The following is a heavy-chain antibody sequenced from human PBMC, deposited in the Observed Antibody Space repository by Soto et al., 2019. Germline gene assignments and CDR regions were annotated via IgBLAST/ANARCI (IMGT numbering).Heavy chain of an antibody. Sequence: QVQLVESGGGVVQPGRSLRLSCAASGFTFSSYGMHWVRQAPGKGLAWVAVISFDGNNKYYADSVKGRFTISRENSKNTLYLQMNSLRAEDTAVYYCAKDRRPNYYYGMDVWGQGTTVTVSS. CDR2: ISFDGNNK. J-gene: IGHJ6*02. V-gene: IGHV3-30*18. CDR1: GFTFSSYG. D-gene: IGHD6-25*01. CDR3: AKDRRPNYYYGMDV.